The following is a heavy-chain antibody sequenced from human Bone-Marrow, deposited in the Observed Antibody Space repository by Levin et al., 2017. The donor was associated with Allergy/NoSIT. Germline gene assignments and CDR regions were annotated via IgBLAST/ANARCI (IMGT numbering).Heavy chain of an antibody. J-gene: IGHJ4*02. CDR1: GDSLSSSY. Sequence: SQTLSLTCTVSGDSLSSSYWSWIRQPPGKRLEWIAYISYSGSTNYNPSLKSRVTLSVDTSKNHFSLNLTSVTAADTAVYYCARRLRRENFDYWGQGILVTVSS. CDR3: ARRLRRENFDY. D-gene: IGHD5-24*01. V-gene: IGHV4-59*01. CDR2: ISYSGST.